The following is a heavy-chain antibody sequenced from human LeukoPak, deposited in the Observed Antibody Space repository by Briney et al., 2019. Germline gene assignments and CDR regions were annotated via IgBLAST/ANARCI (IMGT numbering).Heavy chain of an antibody. CDR3: ARSTGTSYYYYYMDV. D-gene: IGHD1-1*01. CDR1: GFTFSDYY. Sequence: GGSLRLSCAASGFTFSDYYMSWIRRAPGKGLEWVSYISSSGSTIYYADSVKGRFTISRDNAKNSLYLQMNSLRAEDTAVYYCARSTGTSYYYYYMDVWGNGTTVTVSS. J-gene: IGHJ6*03. CDR2: ISSSGSTI. V-gene: IGHV3-11*04.